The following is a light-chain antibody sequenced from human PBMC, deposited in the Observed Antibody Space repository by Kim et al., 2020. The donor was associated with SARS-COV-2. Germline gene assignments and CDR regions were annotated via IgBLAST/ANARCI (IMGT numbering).Light chain of an antibody. J-gene: IGLJ2*01. CDR3: EAWDDRLSVV. CDR2: RNT. V-gene: IGLV1-47*01. CDR1: TSNIGSNY. Sequence: QSVLTQPPSASGTPGQRVTISCSGSTSNIGSNYVYWYQQLPGTAPKLLITRNTQRPSGVPDRFSGSKSGTSASLAISGLRSEDEAEYYCEAWDDRLSVVFGGGTQLTVL.